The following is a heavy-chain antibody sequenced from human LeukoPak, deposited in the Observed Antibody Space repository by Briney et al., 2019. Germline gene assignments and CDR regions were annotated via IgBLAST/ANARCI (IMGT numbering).Heavy chain of an antibody. J-gene: IGHJ4*02. CDR2: ISSSSSYI. Sequence: GGSLRLSCAASGFTFSSYSMNWVRQAPGKGLEWVSSISSSSSYIYYADSVKGRFTISRDNVKNSLYLQMNSPRAEDTAVYYCAREKGRDFDYWGQGTLVTVSS. CDR3: AREKGRDFDY. D-gene: IGHD1-26*01. CDR1: GFTFSSYS. V-gene: IGHV3-21*01.